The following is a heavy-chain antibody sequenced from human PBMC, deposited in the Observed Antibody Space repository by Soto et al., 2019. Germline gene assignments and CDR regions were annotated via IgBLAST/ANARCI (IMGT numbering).Heavy chain of an antibody. CDR3: ARRLLWSGAKGGVDV. D-gene: IGHD3-10*01. J-gene: IGHJ6*02. V-gene: IGHV1-46*01. CDR1: GYTFTTYY. Sequence: GASVKVSCKASGYTFTTYYMHWVRQAPGQGLEWMGLINPSDGSTTYAQKFQGRVTMTRDTSTSTVYMELSSLRSEDTAMYYCARRLLWSGAKGGVDVWGQGATVTVSS. CDR2: INPSDGST.